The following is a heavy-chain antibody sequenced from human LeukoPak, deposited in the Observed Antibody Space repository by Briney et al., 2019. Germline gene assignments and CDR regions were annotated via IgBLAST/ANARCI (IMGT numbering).Heavy chain of an antibody. CDR1: GYIFTSYY. V-gene: IGHV1-46*01. J-gene: IGHJ3*02. CDR2: INPSAGST. D-gene: IGHD5-24*01. CDR3: AREEMASMTFSLEHGFDI. Sequence: ASVKVSCKASGYIFTSYYMHWARQAPGQGPEWMGVINPSAGSTTYAQKFQGRVTMTRDTSTRIVYMEPSSLRSEDTAVYYCAREEMASMTFSLEHGFDIWGQGTMVTVSS.